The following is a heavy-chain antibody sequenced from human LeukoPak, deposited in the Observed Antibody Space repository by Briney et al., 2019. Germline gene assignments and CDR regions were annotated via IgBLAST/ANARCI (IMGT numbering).Heavy chain of an antibody. CDR3: ARGGVVTSVGHTFYYGMDV. J-gene: IGHJ6*02. Sequence: ASVKASCKTSGYTSTRYYMLWVRQAPGQGLEWMGRIVPNSGDTNYAQKFQGRVTLTRDTSISTAYMELSRLRSDDTAIYYCARGGVVTSVGHTFYYGMDVWGQGTTVTVSS. V-gene: IGHV1-2*06. D-gene: IGHD3-22*01. CDR2: IVPNSGDT. CDR1: GYTSTRYY.